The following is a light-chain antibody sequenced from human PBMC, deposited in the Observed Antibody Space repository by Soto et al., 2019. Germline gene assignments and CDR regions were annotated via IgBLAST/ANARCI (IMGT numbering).Light chain of an antibody. CDR1: SSNIGAGYD. Sequence: QLVLTQPPSVSGAPGQRVTISCTGSSSNIGAGYDVHWYQKLPGTAPKVLIYGNSNRPSGVPDRFSGSKSGTSASLAITGLQAQDEADYYCQSYDSSLSAHVVFGGGTKLTVL. CDR2: GNS. CDR3: QSYDSSLSAHVV. V-gene: IGLV1-40*01. J-gene: IGLJ2*01.